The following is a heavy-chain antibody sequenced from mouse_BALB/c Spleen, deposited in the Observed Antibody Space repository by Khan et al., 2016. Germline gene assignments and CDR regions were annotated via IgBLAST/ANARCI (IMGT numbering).Heavy chain of an antibody. Sequence: VQLQQPGPELVKPGASVKISCKASGYSFTGYFMNWVKQSHGKSLEWIGRINPYNGDTFYNQKFKGKATLTVDKSSSTANMELLSLTSEDSAVYYCGPYYYGSSSWFAYWGQGTLVTVSA. V-gene: IGHV1-37*01. CDR2: INPYNGDT. CDR3: GPYYYGSSSWFAY. J-gene: IGHJ3*01. D-gene: IGHD1-1*01. CDR1: GYSFTGYF.